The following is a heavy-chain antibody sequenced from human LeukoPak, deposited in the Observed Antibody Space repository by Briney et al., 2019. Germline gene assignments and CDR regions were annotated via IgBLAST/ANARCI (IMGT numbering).Heavy chain of an antibody. J-gene: IGHJ4*02. D-gene: IGHD6-13*01. CDR1: GFTFSGYS. V-gene: IGHV3-48*01. CDR2: ITTTSSTT. Sequence: GGSLRPSCAASGFTFSGYSMHWVRQAQGKGLEWISYITTTSSTTYYVDSVEGRFTISRDNARNSLYLQMNSLRADDTAVYYCASGPTPGVAAAADYWGQGTLVTVSS. CDR3: ASGPTPGVAAAADY.